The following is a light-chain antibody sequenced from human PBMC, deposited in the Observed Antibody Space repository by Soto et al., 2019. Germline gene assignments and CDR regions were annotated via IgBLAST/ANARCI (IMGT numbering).Light chain of an antibody. J-gene: IGKJ3*01. Sequence: ERVMTQSPATLSVSPGERATLSCRASQSIYNNLAWYQRKPGQAPRLLIYGASTRATGIPARFSGSGSGTEFTLTISSLQSEDFAVYSCQQYGGSPLFTFGPGTRVDFK. CDR2: GAS. CDR3: QQYGGSPLFT. CDR1: QSIYNN. V-gene: IGKV3-15*01.